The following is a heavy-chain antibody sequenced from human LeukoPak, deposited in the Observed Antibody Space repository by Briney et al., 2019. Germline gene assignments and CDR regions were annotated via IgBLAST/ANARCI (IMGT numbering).Heavy chain of an antibody. CDR2: MYHSGST. CDR1: GYSISSGHY. D-gene: IGHD4-17*01. V-gene: IGHV4-38-2*02. CDR3: ARGYGDYVSSRYFSYYMDV. Sequence: PSETLSLTCTVSGYSISSGHYWGWIRQPPGKGLEWIGSMYHSGSTYYNPPLKSRVTISEDTSKNQFSLKLRSVTAADTAVYYCARGYGDYVSSRYFSYYMDVWGKGTTVTVSS. J-gene: IGHJ6*03.